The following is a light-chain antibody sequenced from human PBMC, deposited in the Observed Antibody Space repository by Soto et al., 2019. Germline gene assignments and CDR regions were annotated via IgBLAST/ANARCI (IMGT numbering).Light chain of an antibody. J-gene: IGKJ3*01. CDR1: QSVSSY. Sequence: EIVLTQSPATLSLSPGETATLSCRASQSVSSYLAWYQQKPGQAPRLLIYDASNRATGIPARFSGSGSWTDFTLTISSLEPEDFAVYYCQQRSNWPPFTFGPGTKVDIK. V-gene: IGKV3-11*01. CDR2: DAS. CDR3: QQRSNWPPFT.